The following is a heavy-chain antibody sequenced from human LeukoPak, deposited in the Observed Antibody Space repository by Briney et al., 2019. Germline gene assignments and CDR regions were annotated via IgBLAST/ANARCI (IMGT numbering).Heavy chain of an antibody. D-gene: IGHD2-2*02. CDR2: ISGSGGST. J-gene: IGHJ4*02. Sequence: HPGGSLRLSCAASGFTFSIYWMNWVRQAPGKGLEWVSAISGSGGSTYYADSVKGRFTISRDNSKNTLYLQMNSLRAEDTAVYYCAKGADIVVVPAAIGIRYYFDYWGQGTLVTVSS. CDR1: GFTFSIYW. V-gene: IGHV3-23*01. CDR3: AKGADIVVVPAAIGIRYYFDY.